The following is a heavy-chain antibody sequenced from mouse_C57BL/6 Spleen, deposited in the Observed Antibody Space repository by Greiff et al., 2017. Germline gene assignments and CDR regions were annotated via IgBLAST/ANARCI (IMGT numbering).Heavy chain of an antibody. D-gene: IGHD1-1*01. CDR2: IYHGSGNT. CDR1: GYTFTDYY. V-gene: IGHV1-76*01. Sequence: VQLQQSGAELVRPGASVKLSCKASGYTFTDYYINWVKQRPGQGLEWIARIYHGSGNTYYNEKFKGKATLTAEKSSTTAYLQLSSLTAEDSAVYFCTRNKDYGSSSFAYWGQGTLVTVSA. CDR3: TRNKDYGSSSFAY. J-gene: IGHJ3*01.